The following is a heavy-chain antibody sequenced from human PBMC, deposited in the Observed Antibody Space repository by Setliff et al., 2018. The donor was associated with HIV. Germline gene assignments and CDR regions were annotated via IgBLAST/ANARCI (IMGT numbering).Heavy chain of an antibody. D-gene: IGHD3-10*01. V-gene: IGHV3-7*01. CDR3: ADPPSGY. Sequence: GGSLRLSCAASGFTFSKYWMSWVRQAPGKGLEWVASVNPDGSEASSVGSMKGRFTVSRDNAKNSLSPQMNSLRVEDTAVYYCADPPSGYWGQGTLVTVSS. CDR2: VNPDGSEA. J-gene: IGHJ4*02. CDR1: GFTFSKYW.